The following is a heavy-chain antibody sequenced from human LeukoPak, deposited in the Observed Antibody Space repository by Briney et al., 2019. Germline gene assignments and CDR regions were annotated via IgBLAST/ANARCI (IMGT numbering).Heavy chain of an antibody. Sequence: ASVKVSCKASGYTFTAYYMHWVRQAPGQGLEWMGWINPNSGGTKYAQKFQGRVTMTRDTSIRTAYMELSSLRSDDTAVYYCARDSSITIFGVVLNWFDPWGQGTLVTVSS. J-gene: IGHJ5*02. CDR2: INPNSGGT. CDR3: ARDSSITIFGVVLNWFDP. V-gene: IGHV1-2*02. CDR1: GYTFTAYY. D-gene: IGHD3-3*01.